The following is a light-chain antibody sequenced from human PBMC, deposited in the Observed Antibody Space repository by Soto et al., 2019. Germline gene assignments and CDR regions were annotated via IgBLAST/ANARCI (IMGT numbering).Light chain of an antibody. CDR1: QSVSSN. V-gene: IGKV3-15*01. CDR3: QQYNNWPPLT. CDR2: DAS. Sequence: EIVMTQSPATLSVSPGERATLSCRASQSVSSNLAWYQLKPGQAPRLLIYDASTRATGIPARFSGSGSGTEFTLTISSLQSEDFAVYYCQQYNNWPPLTFGGGTKVEIK. J-gene: IGKJ4*01.